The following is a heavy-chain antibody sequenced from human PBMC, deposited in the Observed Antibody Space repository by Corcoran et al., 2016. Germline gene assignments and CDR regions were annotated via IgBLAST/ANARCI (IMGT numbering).Heavy chain of an antibody. D-gene: IGHD3-10*01. CDR3: ARGRYYGSGSSYYFDY. J-gene: IGHJ4*02. CDR1: GGTFSSYA. Sequence: QVQLVQSGAEVKKPGSSVKVSCKASGGTFSSYAISWVRQAPGQGLEWMGGIIPIFGTANYAQKFQGRVTITADESTSAAYMELSSLRSEDTAVYYCARGRYYGSGSSYYFDYWGQGTLVTVSS. V-gene: IGHV1-69*01. CDR2: IIPIFGTA.